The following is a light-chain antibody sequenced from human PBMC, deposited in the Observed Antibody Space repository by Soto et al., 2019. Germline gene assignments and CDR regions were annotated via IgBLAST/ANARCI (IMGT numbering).Light chain of an antibody. Sequence: EIVMTQSPATLSVSPGERATLSCRASQSISGNLAWFQQKPGQAPRLLIYGASTRAPGIPARFSGSGSGTEFTLTISSLQSEDFAVYHCQHYNNWPYSFGQGTKLEIK. CDR3: QHYNNWPYS. CDR2: GAS. J-gene: IGKJ2*03. CDR1: QSISGN. V-gene: IGKV3-15*01.